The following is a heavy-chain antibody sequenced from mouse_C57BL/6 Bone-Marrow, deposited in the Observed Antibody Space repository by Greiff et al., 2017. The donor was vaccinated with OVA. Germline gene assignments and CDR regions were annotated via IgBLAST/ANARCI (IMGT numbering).Heavy chain of an antibody. CDR2: IYPGSGST. J-gene: IGHJ1*03. V-gene: IGHV1-55*01. Sequence: VKLQQPGAELVKPGASVKMSCKASGYTFTSYWITWVKQRPGQGLEWIGDIYPGSGSTNYNEKFKSQATLTVDTSSSTAYMQLRSLTSEGSAVYYCARWWDVGYFDVWGTGTTITVSS. D-gene: IGHD1-1*02. CDR1: GYTFTSYW. CDR3: ARWWDVGYFDV.